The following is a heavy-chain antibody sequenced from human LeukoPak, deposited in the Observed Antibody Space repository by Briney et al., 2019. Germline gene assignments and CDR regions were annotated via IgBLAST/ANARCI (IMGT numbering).Heavy chain of an antibody. J-gene: IGHJ6*03. Sequence: PGGSLRLSCAASGFTFSRYAMHWVRQAPGKGLEWVAVISYDGSNKYYADSVKGRFTISRDNSKNTLYLQMNSLRVEDTAVYYCAKDHYYGSGSYYNDNYMDVWGKGTTVTISS. D-gene: IGHD3-10*01. CDR1: GFTFSRYA. V-gene: IGHV3-30*04. CDR3: AKDHYYGSGSYYNDNYMDV. CDR2: ISYDGSNK.